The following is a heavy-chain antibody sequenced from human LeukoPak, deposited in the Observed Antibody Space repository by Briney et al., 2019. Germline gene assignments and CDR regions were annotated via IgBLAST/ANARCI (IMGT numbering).Heavy chain of an antibody. V-gene: IGHV4-4*07. Sequence: SETLSLTCTVSGGSINSYYWSWIRQPAGKGLEWIGRIHTSGSTNYSPSLKSRVTMSVDTSKNQFSLKLSSVTAADTAVYYCARDRDGGDSSGYWTPFDYWGQGTLVTVSS. J-gene: IGHJ4*02. CDR1: GGSINSYY. CDR3: ARDRDGGDSSGYWTPFDY. CDR2: IHTSGST. D-gene: IGHD3-22*01.